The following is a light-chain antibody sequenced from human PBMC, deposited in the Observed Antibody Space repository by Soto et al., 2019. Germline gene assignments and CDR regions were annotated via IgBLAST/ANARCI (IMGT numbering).Light chain of an antibody. CDR2: DAS. J-gene: IGKJ2*01. CDR1: QSIGTY. CDR3: QQGSNWPMYT. V-gene: IGKV3-11*01. Sequence: EIVLAQSPATLSLSPGERATLSCRASQSIGTYLAWYQQKPGQAPRVLVYDASNRATGIPARFSGSGSGTDFTLTISSLEPEDFAVYYCQQGSNWPMYTFGQGTKLEIK.